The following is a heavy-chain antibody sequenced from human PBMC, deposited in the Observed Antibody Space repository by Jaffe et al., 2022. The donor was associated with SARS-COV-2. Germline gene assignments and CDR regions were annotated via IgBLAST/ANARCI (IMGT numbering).Heavy chain of an antibody. D-gene: IGHD2-15*01. J-gene: IGHJ4*02. CDR2: IYYSGST. Sequence: QLQLQESGPGLVKPSETLSLTCTVSGGSISSSSYYWGWIRQPPGKGLEWIGSIYYSGSTYYNPSLKSRVTISVDTSKNQFSLKLSSVTAADTAVYYCARREGCSGGSCYSGYYFDYWGQGTLVTVSS. V-gene: IGHV4-39*01. CDR3: ARREGCSGGSCYSGYYFDY. CDR1: GGSISSSSYY.